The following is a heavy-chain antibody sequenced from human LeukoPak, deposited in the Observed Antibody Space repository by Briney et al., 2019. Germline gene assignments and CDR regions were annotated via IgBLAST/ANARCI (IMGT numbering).Heavy chain of an antibody. CDR1: GFTFSSDG. D-gene: IGHD5-12*01. CDR3: AKDSYSGYDGGAGY. J-gene: IGHJ4*02. Sequence: PGGSLRLSCAASGFTFSSDGMHWVRHAPGEGRGWVGVISYDGSNKHYADSVKGRLAISRDNSNNTLYLPMNSLRADDTAVYYCAKDSYSGYDGGAGYWGQGTLVTVSS. V-gene: IGHV3-30*18. CDR2: ISYDGSNK.